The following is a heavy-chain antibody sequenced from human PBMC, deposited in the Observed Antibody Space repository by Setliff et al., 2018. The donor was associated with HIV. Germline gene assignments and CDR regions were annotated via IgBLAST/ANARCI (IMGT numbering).Heavy chain of an antibody. V-gene: IGHV1-3*01. J-gene: IGHJ4*02. CDR3: AREIRNYDFWSGYWEDHYFDS. D-gene: IGHD3-3*01. CDR2: INAGNGNT. CDR1: GYTFTSYA. Sequence: SVKVSCKASGYTFTSYAMHWVRQAPRQRLEWMGWINAGNGNTKYSQKFQGRVTITRDTSASTAYMELSSLRSEDTAVYYCAREIRNYDFWSGYWEDHYFDSWGQGTLVTVSS.